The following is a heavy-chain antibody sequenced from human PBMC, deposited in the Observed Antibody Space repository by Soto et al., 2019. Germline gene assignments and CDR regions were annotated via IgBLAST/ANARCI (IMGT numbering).Heavy chain of an antibody. CDR3: ARVLRGVVNWFDP. J-gene: IGHJ5*02. CDR1: GDTFTNFG. V-gene: IGHV1-18*01. D-gene: IGHD3-10*01. Sequence: HLVQSGPEVKKPGASVTVSCKTSGDTFTNFGLSWVRQAPGQGLEWMGWIATYNTNRNYAQKFQGRRTLATDPSASTAYMELKSLGYDDTAVYYCARVLRGVVNWFDPWGQGTLVTVSS. CDR2: IATYNTNR.